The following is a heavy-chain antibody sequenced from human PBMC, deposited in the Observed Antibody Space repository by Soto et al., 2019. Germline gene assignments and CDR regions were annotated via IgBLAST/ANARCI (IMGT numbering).Heavy chain of an antibody. CDR2: INHSGST. J-gene: IGHJ4*02. CDR3: ARAGIAAFLDY. CDR1: GGSFSGYY. Sequence: SQTLSLTCAVYGGSFSGYYWSWIRQPPGKGLEWIGEINHSGSTNYNPSLKSRVTISVDTSKNQFSLKLSSVTAADTAVYYCARAGIAAFLDYWGQGTLVTASS. D-gene: IGHD6-13*01. V-gene: IGHV4-34*01.